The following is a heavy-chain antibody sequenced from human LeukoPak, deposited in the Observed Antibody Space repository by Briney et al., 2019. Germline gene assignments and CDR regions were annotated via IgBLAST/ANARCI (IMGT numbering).Heavy chain of an antibody. Sequence: ETSLRLSCVASGFSFSSYPIHWVRRVPGKGLEWVAVMSVNGVNKYYADSVRGRFTVSRDISKNTQFLQMNSLRFEDTAVYFCGKEVERHFDLKYWGQGTLVTVSS. CDR2: MSVNGVNK. CDR1: GFSFSSYP. V-gene: IGHV3-30-3*01. CDR3: GKEVERHFDLKY. J-gene: IGHJ4*02.